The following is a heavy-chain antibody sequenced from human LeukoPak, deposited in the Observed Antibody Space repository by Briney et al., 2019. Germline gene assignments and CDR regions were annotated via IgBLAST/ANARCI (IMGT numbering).Heavy chain of an antibody. CDR1: GFTFRRYS. CDR2: ISSSNSTI. CDR3: ARDRSIAAAGTYMDV. V-gene: IGHV3-48*01. D-gene: IGHD6-13*01. Sequence: GGCLRLLCAASGFTFRRYSMNWVREAPGRGLEWVLYISSSNSTIYYADSVKGRFTISRDNAKNSLYLQMNSLRAEDTAVYYCARDRSIAAAGTYMDVWGKGTTVTVSS. J-gene: IGHJ6*03.